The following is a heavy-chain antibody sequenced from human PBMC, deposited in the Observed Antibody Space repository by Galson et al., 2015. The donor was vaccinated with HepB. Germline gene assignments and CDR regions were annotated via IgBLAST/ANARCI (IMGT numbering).Heavy chain of an antibody. V-gene: IGHV2-5*02. CDR1: GFSLTTGGVT. CDR2: IYWDDDK. D-gene: IGHD3-10*01. CDR3: GHRLWRGPGGRVQGVPKAWLRYFSMDV. J-gene: IGHJ6*03. Sequence: PALVKPTQTLTLTCTFSGFSLTTGGVTVGWIRQPPGKALEWLALIYWDDDKRYSPSLKTRLTITKDTSKNQVVLTMTNMDPVDTATYYCGHRLWRGPGGRVQGVPKAWLRYFSMDVWGKGTTVTVSS.